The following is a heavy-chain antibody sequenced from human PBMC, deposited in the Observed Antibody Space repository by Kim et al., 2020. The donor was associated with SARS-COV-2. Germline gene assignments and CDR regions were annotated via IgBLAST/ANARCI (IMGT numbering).Heavy chain of an antibody. Sequence: YTPSFMSRVTVSMDTSKDQFSLKLRSVTAADTAVYYCVRGRTGPSSLRNDYWGQGTLVTVSS. V-gene: IGHV4-34*01. J-gene: IGHJ4*02. CDR3: VRGRTGPSSLRNDY.